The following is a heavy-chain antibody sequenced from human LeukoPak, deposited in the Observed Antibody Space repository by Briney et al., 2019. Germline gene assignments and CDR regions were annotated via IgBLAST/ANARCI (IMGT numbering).Heavy chain of an antibody. J-gene: IGHJ4*02. CDR1: GFTFSDFY. D-gene: IGHD2-21*01. CDR2: ITDNGNTI. Sequence: GGSLRLSCAASGFTFSDFYMSCIRQAPGKGLEWVSYITDNGNTISYADSVRGRFTISRDNAKNSLYLQMNSLRADDTAVYYCARVRVRYCYSSDYWGQGTLVTVSS. V-gene: IGHV3-11*01. CDR3: ARVRVRYCYSSDY.